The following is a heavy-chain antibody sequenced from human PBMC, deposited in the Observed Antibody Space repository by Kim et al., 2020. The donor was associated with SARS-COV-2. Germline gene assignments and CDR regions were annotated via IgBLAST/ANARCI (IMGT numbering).Heavy chain of an antibody. CDR2: IYSGGST. J-gene: IGHJ2*01. Sequence: GGSLRLSCAASGFTVSSNYMSWVRQAPGKGLEWVSVIYSGGSTYYADSVKGRFTISRDNSKNTLYLQMNSLRAEDTAVYYCARVNYDILTGYYGGHWYFDLWGRGTLVTVSS. CDR3: ARVNYDILTGYYGGHWYFDL. D-gene: IGHD3-9*01. V-gene: IGHV3-66*01. CDR1: GFTVSSNY.